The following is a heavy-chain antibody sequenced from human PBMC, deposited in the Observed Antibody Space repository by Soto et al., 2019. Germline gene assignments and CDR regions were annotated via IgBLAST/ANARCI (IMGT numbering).Heavy chain of an antibody. CDR3: LRGNSGYGNFDY. CDR2: IKGDGSET. Sequence: GSLRLSCAASGFTFSSYWMHWVRQAPGKGLVWVSRIKGDGSETNYADSMKGRFTISRDNAKNTLYLQLNSLRAEDTAVYYCLRGNSGYGNFDYWGQGTRVTVSS. D-gene: IGHD5-12*01. CDR1: GFTFSSYW. J-gene: IGHJ4*02. V-gene: IGHV3-74*01.